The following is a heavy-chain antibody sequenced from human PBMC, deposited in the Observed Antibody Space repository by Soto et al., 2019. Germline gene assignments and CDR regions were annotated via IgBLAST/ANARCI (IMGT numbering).Heavy chain of an antibody. J-gene: IGHJ2*01. CDR1: GFTFSSYS. D-gene: IGHD4-17*01. V-gene: IGHV3-48*02. CDR3: ARDLLTVTIAYDL. Sequence: GVSLRLSCAASGFTFSSYSMNWVRQVPGKGLEWVSYISSSSSTIYYADSVKGRFTISRDNAKNSLYLQMNSLRDEDTAVYYCARDLLTVTIAYDLWGRGSLVTVSS. CDR2: ISSSSSTI.